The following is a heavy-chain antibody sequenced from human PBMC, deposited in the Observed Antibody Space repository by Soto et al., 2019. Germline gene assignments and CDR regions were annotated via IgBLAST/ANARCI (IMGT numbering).Heavy chain of an antibody. CDR1: GFTFSDYY. V-gene: IGHV3-11*06. CDR2: ISSSSSYT. D-gene: IGHD1-7*01. J-gene: IGHJ6*02. CDR3: ARDTSEMTGTNYYYSGMDV. Sequence: QVQLVESGGGLVQPGGSLRLSCAASGFTFSDYYMSWLRQAPGKGLEWVSYISSSSSYTNYADSVKGRFTISRDNAKNSLYLQMNSLRAEDTAVYYCARDTSEMTGTNYYYSGMDVWGRGTTVTVSS.